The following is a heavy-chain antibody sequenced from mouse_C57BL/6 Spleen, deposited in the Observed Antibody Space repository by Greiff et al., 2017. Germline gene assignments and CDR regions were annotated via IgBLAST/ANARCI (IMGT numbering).Heavy chain of an antibody. J-gene: IGHJ1*03. CDR3: ASLYYYGRGYFDV. V-gene: IGHV7-3*01. CDR1: GFTFTDYY. D-gene: IGHD1-1*01. CDR2: IRNKAKGYTT. Sequence: EVHLVESGGGLVQPGGSLSLSCAASGFTFTDYYMSWVRQPPGKALEWLGFIRNKAKGYTTEYSASVKGRFTLSRDNSQSILYLQMNALRAEDSATYYCASLYYYGRGYFDVWGTGTTVTVSS.